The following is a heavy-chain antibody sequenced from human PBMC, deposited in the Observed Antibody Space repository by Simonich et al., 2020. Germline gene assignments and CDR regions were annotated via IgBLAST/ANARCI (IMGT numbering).Heavy chain of an antibody. D-gene: IGHD6-13*01. CDR2: INHSGCT. CDR1: GYSISSGYY. V-gene: IGHV4-38-2*01. J-gene: IGHJ4*02. CDR3: ARATRIAAAGYFDY. Sequence: QVQLQESGPGLVKPSETLSLTCAVSGYSISSGYYWGWIRQPPGKGLEWIGSINHSGCTYYNPSLKSRVTISVDTSKNQFSLKLSSVTAADTAVYYCARATRIAAAGYFDYWGQGTLVTVSS.